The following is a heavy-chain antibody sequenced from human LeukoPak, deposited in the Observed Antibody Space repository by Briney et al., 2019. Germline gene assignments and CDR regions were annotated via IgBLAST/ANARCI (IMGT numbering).Heavy chain of an antibody. Sequence: GGSLRLSCAASGFTFDDYGMSWVRQAPGKGLEWVSGINWNGGSTGYADSVKGRFTISRDNAKNSLYLQMNSLRAEDTALYYCASTGFGMRNDYWGQGTLVTVSS. CDR3: ASTGFGMRNDY. CDR2: INWNGGST. CDR1: GFTFDDYG. V-gene: IGHV3-20*04. D-gene: IGHD3-10*01. J-gene: IGHJ4*02.